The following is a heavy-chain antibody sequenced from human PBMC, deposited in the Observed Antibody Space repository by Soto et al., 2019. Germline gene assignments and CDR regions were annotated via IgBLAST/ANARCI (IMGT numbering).Heavy chain of an antibody. CDR3: ASAGSSGSGSGWFDP. J-gene: IGHJ5*02. D-gene: IGHD3-10*01. CDR1: GGSISSYY. V-gene: IGHV4-59*08. CDR2: IYYSGST. Sequence: SETLSLTCTVSGGSISSYYWSWIRQPPGKGLEWIGDIYYSGSTNYNPSLKSRVTISVDTSKNQFSLKLSSVTAADTAVYYCASAGSSGSGSGWFDPWGQGTLVTVSS.